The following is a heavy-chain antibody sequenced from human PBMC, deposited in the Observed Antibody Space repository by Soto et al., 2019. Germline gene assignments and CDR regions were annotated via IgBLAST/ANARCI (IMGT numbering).Heavy chain of an antibody. J-gene: IGHJ6*02. Sequence: ASVKVSCKASGYTFTSYGISWVRQAPGQGLEWMGWISAYNGNTNYAQKLQGRVTMTTDTSTSTAYMELRSLRSDDTAVYYCGSCSGGSCYSPDYYYYGMDVWGQGTTVTVSS. CDR1: GYTFTSYG. D-gene: IGHD2-15*01. CDR2: ISAYNGNT. CDR3: GSCSGGSCYSPDYYYYGMDV. V-gene: IGHV1-18*04.